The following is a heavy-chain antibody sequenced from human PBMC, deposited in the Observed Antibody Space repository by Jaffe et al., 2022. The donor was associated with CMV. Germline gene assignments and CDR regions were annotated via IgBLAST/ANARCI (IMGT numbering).Heavy chain of an antibody. J-gene: IGHJ6*03. CDR2: IYYSGST. Sequence: QLQLQESGPGLVKPSETLSLTCTVSGGSISSSSYYWGWIRQPPGKGLEWIGSIYYSGSTYYNPSLKSRVTISVDTSKNQFSLKLSSVTAADTAVYYCARLTVVDTAMGYYYYYMDVWGKGTTVTVSS. V-gene: IGHV4-39*01. D-gene: IGHD5-18*01. CDR3: ARLTVVDTAMGYYYYYMDV. CDR1: GGSISSSSYY.